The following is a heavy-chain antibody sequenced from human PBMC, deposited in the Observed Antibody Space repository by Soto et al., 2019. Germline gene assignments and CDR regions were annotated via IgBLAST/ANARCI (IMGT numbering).Heavy chain of an antibody. CDR1: GGSFSGYY. D-gene: IGHD1-26*01. Sequence: SETLSLTCAVYGGSFSGYYWSWIRQPPGKGLEWIGEINHSGSTNYNPSLKSRVTISVDTSKNQFSLKLSSVTAADTAVYYCARESGSYLGDYYYYGMDVWGKGTTVTVSS. CDR2: INHSGST. J-gene: IGHJ6*04. V-gene: IGHV4-34*01. CDR3: ARESGSYLGDYYYYGMDV.